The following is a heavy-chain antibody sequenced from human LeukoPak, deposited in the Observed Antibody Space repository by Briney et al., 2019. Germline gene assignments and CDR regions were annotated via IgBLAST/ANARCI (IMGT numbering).Heavy chain of an antibody. Sequence: GGSLRLSCAASGFSFSSHGMHWVRQGPGKGLEWEAFISYDGRNKYYGDSVKGRFTISRDNAKKTLYLQMNNLTVEDTALYYCARDRSGWYKDAFDIWGQGTMVTVSS. J-gene: IGHJ3*02. V-gene: IGHV3-30*03. CDR2: ISYDGRNK. CDR3: ARDRSGWYKDAFDI. CDR1: GFSFSSHG. D-gene: IGHD6-19*01.